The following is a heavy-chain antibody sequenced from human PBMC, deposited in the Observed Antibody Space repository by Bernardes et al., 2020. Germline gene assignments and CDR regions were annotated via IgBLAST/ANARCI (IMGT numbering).Heavy chain of an antibody. V-gene: IGHV3-21*01. CDR2: ISSGGSKI. CDR1: EFTFTKYT. Sequence: GGSLRLSCAASEFTFTKYTMIWIRQAPGKGLEWVSSISSGGSKIHYADSVKGRFTISRDSAKNSMFLRMNSLRAEDTAIYFCARGPVDVLVPPPMGYYYYMDVWGKGTTVTVS. J-gene: IGHJ6*03. CDR3: ARGPVDVLVPPPMGYYYYMDV. D-gene: IGHD2-8*02.